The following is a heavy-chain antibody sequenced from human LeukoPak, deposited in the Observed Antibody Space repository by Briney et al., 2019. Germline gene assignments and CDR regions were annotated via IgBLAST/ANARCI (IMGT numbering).Heavy chain of an antibody. CDR3: ARILYGSGSYSPYFDY. D-gene: IGHD3-10*01. Sequence: PSETLSLTCTVSGGSISSYYWSWIRQPPGKGLEWIGYIYYSGSTYYNPSLKSRVTISVDTSKNQFSLKLNSVTAADTAVYYCARILYGSGSYSPYFDYWGQGTLVTVSS. J-gene: IGHJ4*02. V-gene: IGHV4-59*04. CDR1: GGSISSYY. CDR2: IYYSGST.